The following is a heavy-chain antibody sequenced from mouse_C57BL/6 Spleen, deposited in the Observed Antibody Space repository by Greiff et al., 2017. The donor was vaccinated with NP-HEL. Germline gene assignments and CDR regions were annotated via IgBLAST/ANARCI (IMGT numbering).Heavy chain of an antibody. D-gene: IGHD2-1*01. CDR2: ISSGGSYT. CDR3: SRHGNYSAWFAY. J-gene: IGHJ3*01. CDR1: GFTFSSYG. Sequence: VLLVESGGVFVKPGGSLKLSCAASGFTFSSYGMSWVRPTPDKRLEWVATISSGGSYTNYPDSVKGRSTISRDNAKNTLYMQLSSLQSEDTAMYYCSRHGNYSAWFAYWGQGTLVTVSA. V-gene: IGHV5-6*01.